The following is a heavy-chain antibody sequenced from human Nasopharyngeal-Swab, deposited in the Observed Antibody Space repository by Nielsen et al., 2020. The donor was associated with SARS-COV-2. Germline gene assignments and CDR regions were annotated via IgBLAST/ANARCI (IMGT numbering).Heavy chain of an antibody. CDR2: IYYSGST. Sequence: WILQPPGKGLEWIGYIYYSGSTNYNPSLKSRVTISVDTSKNQFSLKLSSVTAANTAVYYCARGAGRWETSGSYPWWGDYYYYGMDVWGQGTTVTVSS. CDR3: ARGAGRWETSGSYPWWGDYYYYGMDV. D-gene: IGHD1-26*01. V-gene: IGHV4-59*01. J-gene: IGHJ6*02.